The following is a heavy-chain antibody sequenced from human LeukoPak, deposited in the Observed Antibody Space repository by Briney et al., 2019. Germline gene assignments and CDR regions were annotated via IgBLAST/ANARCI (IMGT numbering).Heavy chain of an antibody. V-gene: IGHV4-59*01. CDR3: ARGYGDRRYYYYYMDV. CDR2: IYYSGST. J-gene: IGHJ6*03. D-gene: IGHD4-17*01. Sequence: SETLSLTCTVSGGSISSSYWSWIRQPPGKGLEWIGYIYYSGSTNYNPSLKSRVTISVDTSKNQFSLKLSSVTAADTAVYYCARGYGDRRYYYYYMDVWGEGTTVTVSS. CDR1: GGSISSSY.